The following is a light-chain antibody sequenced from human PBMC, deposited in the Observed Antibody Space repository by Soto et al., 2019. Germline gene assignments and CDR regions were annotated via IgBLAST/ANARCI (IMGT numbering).Light chain of an antibody. J-gene: IGLJ1*01. Sequence: QSVLTQPPSVSGAPGLRVTISCTGTRSNIGAGYDVHWYQQLPGTAPKLLIYDNTNRPSGVPDRFSGSKSGTSASLAITGLQAEDEADYYCCSYAGTFYVFGTGTKVTVL. CDR2: DNT. V-gene: IGLV1-40*01. CDR1: RSNIGAGYD. CDR3: CSYAGTFYV.